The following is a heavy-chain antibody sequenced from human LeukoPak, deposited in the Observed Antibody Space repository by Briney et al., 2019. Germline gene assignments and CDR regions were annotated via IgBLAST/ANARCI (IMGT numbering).Heavy chain of an antibody. D-gene: IGHD4-17*01. CDR1: GGSFSGYY. CDR2: INHSGST. J-gene: IGHJ2*01. V-gene: IGHV4-34*01. Sequence: SETLSLTCAVYGGSFSGYYWSWIRQPPGKGLEWIGEINHSGSTNYNPSLKSRVTISVDTSKNQFSLKLSSVTAADTAVYYCARGRTDYGDYNLSWYFDLWGRGTLVTVSS. CDR3: ARGRTDYGDYNLSWYFDL.